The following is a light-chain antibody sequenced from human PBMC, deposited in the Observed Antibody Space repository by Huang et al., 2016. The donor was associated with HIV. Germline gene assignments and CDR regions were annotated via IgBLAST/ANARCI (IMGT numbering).Light chain of an antibody. V-gene: IGKV3-15*01. J-gene: IGKJ5*01. CDR2: AAS. CDR1: ESFSSS. Sequence: IVMTQSPDTLSVFPGETVTLSCRASESFSSSLAWSQQKSGQAPRLLIDAASPRATGSPDRVSGSGSGTEFTLTINSLLSEDFAVYYGQQYNDWPPITFGQGTRLDMK. CDR3: QQYNDWPPIT.